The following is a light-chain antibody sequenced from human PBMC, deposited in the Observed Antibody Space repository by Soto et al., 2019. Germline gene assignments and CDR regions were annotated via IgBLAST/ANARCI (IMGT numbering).Light chain of an antibody. CDR3: AVWDDSLKGWV. Sequence: QSVLTQSPSASATPGQRVTTSCSGSSSNIGSASVNWFQQLPGTAPKLLMYYNNQRPSGVPDRFSGSKSGTSASLAISALQSEDEADYYCAVWDDSLKGWVFGGGTKLTVL. J-gene: IGLJ3*02. CDR2: YNN. V-gene: IGLV1-44*01. CDR1: SSNIGSAS.